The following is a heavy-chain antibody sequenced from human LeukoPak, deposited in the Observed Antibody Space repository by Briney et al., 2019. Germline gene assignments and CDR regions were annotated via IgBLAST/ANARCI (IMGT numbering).Heavy chain of an antibody. V-gene: IGHV4-39*01. Sequence: SETLSLTCAVSGDSISSSTYYWGWIRQPPGKGLEWIGSLYYSGSTYYNPSLRSRVTISVDTSKNQLSLKVTSLSAADTAVYYCAGRDVSSGRYGLDYWGQGTLVTVSS. CDR1: GDSISSSTYY. CDR2: LYYSGST. D-gene: IGHD1-26*01. J-gene: IGHJ4*02. CDR3: AGRDVSSGRYGLDY.